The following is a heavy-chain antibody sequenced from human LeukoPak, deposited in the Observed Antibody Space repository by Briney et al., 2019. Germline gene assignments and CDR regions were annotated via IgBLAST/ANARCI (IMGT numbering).Heavy chain of an antibody. J-gene: IGHJ4*02. CDR2: INHSGST. Sequence: SETVSLPCAVYGGSFSGYYWSWIRQPPGKGLEWIGEINHSGSTNYNPSLKSRVTISVDTSKNQFSLKLSSVTAADTAVYYCARESPRPWEPLDYWGQGTLVTVSS. D-gene: IGHD1-26*01. V-gene: IGHV4-34*01. CDR3: ARESPRPWEPLDY. CDR1: GGSFSGYY.